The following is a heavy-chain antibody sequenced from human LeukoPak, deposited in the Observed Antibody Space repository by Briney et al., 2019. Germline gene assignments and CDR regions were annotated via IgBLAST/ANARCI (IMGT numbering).Heavy chain of an antibody. J-gene: IGHJ5*02. V-gene: IGHV3-23*01. CDR3: AKRAVVVPAAIRNKYNWFDP. D-gene: IGHD2-2*01. CDR1: GFTFSSYA. Sequence: QPGGSLRLSCAASGFTFSSYAMSWVRQAPGKGLEWVSAISGSGGSTYYADSVKGRFTISRDNSKNTLYLQMNSLRAEDTAVYYCAKRAVVVPAAIRNKYNWFDPWGQGTLVTVSS. CDR2: ISGSGGST.